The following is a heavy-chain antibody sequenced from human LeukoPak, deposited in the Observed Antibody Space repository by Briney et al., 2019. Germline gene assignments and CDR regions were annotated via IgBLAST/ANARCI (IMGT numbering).Heavy chain of an antibody. V-gene: IGHV4-34*01. J-gene: IGHJ6*03. Sequence: SVTLSLTRVVYGGSFSDYHWTWIRQPPGKGLEWIGEINHSGSTKYNPSLESRVTISLQMSENQFSLKLNPLTATDTAVYCGARGEGALASGRGPYPYSYNMNVGGKGPPVTFSS. CDR2: INHSGST. CDR1: GGSFSDYH. CDR3: ARGEGALASGRGPYPYSYNMNV. D-gene: IGHD1-26*01.